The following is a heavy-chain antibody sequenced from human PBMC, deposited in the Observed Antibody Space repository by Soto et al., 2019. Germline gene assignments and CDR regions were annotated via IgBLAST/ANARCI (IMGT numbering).Heavy chain of an antibody. CDR2: ISAYNGNT. CDR3: ARDEAIAAADLIAY. J-gene: IGHJ4*02. D-gene: IGHD6-13*01. V-gene: IGHV1-18*01. CDR1: GYTFTSYG. Sequence: ASVKVSCKASGYTFTSYGISWVRQAPGQGLEWMGWISAYNGNTNYAQKLQGRVTMTTDTSTSTAYMELRSLRSDDTAVYYCARDEAIAAADLIAYWGQGTLVTVSS.